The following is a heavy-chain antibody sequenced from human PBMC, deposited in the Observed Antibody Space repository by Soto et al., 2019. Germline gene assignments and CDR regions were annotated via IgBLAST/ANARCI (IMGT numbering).Heavy chain of an antibody. CDR1: GYTFTPYA. D-gene: IGHD2-2*01. Sequence: ASVKVSCTASGYTFTPYAIHWVRQAPGQRLEWMAWINAGKGNTKYSQNFQGRVTVTRDTSASTAYMELNSLRSEDTAVYYCARAGDEWSTTTCYVMEDWGQGSMGTVS. V-gene: IGHV1-3*01. J-gene: IGHJ4*02. CDR3: ARAGDEWSTTTCYVMED. CDR2: INAGKGNT.